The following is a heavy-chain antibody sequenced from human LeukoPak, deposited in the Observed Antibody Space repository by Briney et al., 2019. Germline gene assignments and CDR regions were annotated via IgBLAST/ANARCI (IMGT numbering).Heavy chain of an antibody. D-gene: IGHD6-19*01. CDR1: GFTFGDYA. CDR2: IRSKAYGGTT. V-gene: IGHV3-49*03. J-gene: IGHJ4*02. CDR3: TRDGSGWSYYFDY. Sequence: GRSLRLSCTASGFTFGDYAMSWFRQAPGKGLEWVGFIRSKAYGGTTEYAASVKGRFTISRDDSKSIAYLQMNSLKTEDTAVYYCTRDGSGWSYYFDYWGQGTLVTVSS.